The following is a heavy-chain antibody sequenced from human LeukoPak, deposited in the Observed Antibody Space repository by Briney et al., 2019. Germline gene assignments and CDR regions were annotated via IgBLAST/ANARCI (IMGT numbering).Heavy chain of an antibody. D-gene: IGHD6-13*01. J-gene: IGHJ5*02. CDR3: ARGVSSRFDP. Sequence: SETLSLTCAVSGGSISNKIWWSWIRQPPGKGLEWIGYIYHSGSTYYNPSLKSRVTISVDRSKNQFSLKLSFVTAADTAVYYCARGVSSRFDPWGQGTLVTVSS. V-gene: IGHV4-30-2*01. CDR1: GGSISNKIW. CDR2: IYHSGST.